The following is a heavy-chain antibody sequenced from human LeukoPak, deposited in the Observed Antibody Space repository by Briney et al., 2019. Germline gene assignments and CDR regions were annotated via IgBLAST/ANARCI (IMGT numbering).Heavy chain of an antibody. CDR1: GYTFTSYY. CDR3: AGEYYYDSSTQRY. J-gene: IGHJ4*02. V-gene: IGHV1-69*06. CDR2: IIPIFGTA. D-gene: IGHD3-22*01. Sequence: SVKVSCKASGYTFTSYYMHWVRQAPGQGLEWMGGIIPIFGTANYAQKFQGRVTITADKSTSTAYMELSSLRSEDTAVYYCAGEYYYDSSTQRYWGQGTLVTVSS.